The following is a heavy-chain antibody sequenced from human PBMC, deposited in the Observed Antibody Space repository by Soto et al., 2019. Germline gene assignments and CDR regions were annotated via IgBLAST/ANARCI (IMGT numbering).Heavy chain of an antibody. CDR1: GFTFSSYS. CDR3: ARDLGVIWLQPYFDY. J-gene: IGHJ4*02. Sequence: GGSLRLSCAASGFTFSSYSMNWVRQAPGKGLEWVSSISSSSSYIYYADSVKGRFTISRDNAKNSLYLQMNSLRAEDTAVYYCARDLGVIWLQPYFDYWGQGTRGTVSS. CDR2: ISSSSSYI. V-gene: IGHV3-21*01. D-gene: IGHD3-3*01.